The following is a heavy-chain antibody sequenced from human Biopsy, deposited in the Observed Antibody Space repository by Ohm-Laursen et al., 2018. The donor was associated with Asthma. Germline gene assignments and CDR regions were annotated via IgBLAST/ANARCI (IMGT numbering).Heavy chain of an antibody. V-gene: IGHV3-30*18. CDR3: AKDRFDGSVTSHYYYYGIDV. CDR2: TSYDGREK. D-gene: IGHD3-10*01. J-gene: IGHJ6*02. Sequence: SLRLSCAASGFAFGNYAMYWVRQAPGKGPEWVALTSYDGREKGYVDSVKGRFTISRDNFRNTLYVEMSSLRPEDSATYYCAKDRFDGSVTSHYYYYGIDVWGQGTALTVSS. CDR1: GFAFGNYA.